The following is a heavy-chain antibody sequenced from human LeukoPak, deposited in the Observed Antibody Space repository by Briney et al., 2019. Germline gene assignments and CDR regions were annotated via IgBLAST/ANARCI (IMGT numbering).Heavy chain of an antibody. J-gene: IGHJ4*02. V-gene: IGHV3-23*01. CDR3: AKAPVTTCSGAYCYPFDY. Sequence: PGGSLRLSCAASGFTLSSYAMSWVRQGPGKGLEWVSAISVSGNTYHADSVKGQFTISRDSYKNTLYLQMNSLRAEDAAVYYCAKAPVTTCSGAYCYPFDYWGQGTLVTVSS. D-gene: IGHD2-15*01. CDR1: GFTLSSYA. CDR2: ISVSGNT.